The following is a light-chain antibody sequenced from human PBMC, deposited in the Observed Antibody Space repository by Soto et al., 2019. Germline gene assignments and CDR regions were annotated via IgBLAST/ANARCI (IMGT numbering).Light chain of an antibody. CDR3: QQYGSSHT. V-gene: IGKV3-20*01. CDR1: QSLVSSDGNIY. CDR2: GAS. J-gene: IGKJ5*01. Sequence: VMTQSPNSLPLTLGQPASISCRSSQSLVSSDGNIYLAWYQQKPGQAPRLLIYGASSRAIGIPDRFSGSVSGSDFILTINRLEPEDFAVYYCQQYGSSHTFGQGARLDIK.